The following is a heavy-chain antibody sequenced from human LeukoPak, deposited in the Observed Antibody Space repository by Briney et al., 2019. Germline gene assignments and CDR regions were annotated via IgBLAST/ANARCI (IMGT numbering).Heavy chain of an antibody. CDR2: INHSGST. J-gene: IGHJ4*02. CDR3: ATSNSSIAVADY. CDR1: GGSFSGYY. D-gene: IGHD6-19*01. Sequence: PSETLSLTCAVYGGSFSGYYWSWIRQPPGKGLEWIGEINHSGSTNYNPSLKSRVTISVDTSKNQFSLKLSSATAADTAVYYCATSNSSIAVADYWGQGTLVTVSS. V-gene: IGHV4-34*01.